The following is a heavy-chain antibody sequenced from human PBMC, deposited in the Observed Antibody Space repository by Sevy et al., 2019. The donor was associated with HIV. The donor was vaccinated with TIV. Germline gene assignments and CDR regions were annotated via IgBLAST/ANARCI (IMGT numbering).Heavy chain of an antibody. CDR2: IKQDGSEK. V-gene: IGHV3-7*01. D-gene: IGHD3-10*01. CDR1: EFTFSSYW. CDR3: ARDHLYGSGSYYHDYYYYYGMDV. Sequence: GGSLRLSCAASEFTFSSYWMSWVRQAPGKGLEWVANIKQDGSEKYYVDSVKGRFTISRDNAKNSLYLQMNSLRAEDTAVYYCARDHLYGSGSYYHDYYYYYGMDVWGQGTTVTVSS. J-gene: IGHJ6*02.